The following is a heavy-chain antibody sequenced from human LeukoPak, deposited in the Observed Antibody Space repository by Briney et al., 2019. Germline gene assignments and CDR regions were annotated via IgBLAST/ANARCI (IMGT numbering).Heavy chain of an antibody. CDR3: ARADSSGYYLFDY. CDR1: GGSFSGYY. V-gene: IGHV4-59*01. J-gene: IGHJ4*02. Sequence: SETLSLTCAVYGGSFSGYYWSWIRQPPGKGLEWIGYIYYSGSTNYNPSLKSRVTISVDTSKNQFSLKLSSVTAADTAVYYCARADSSGYYLFDYWGQGTLVTVSS. CDR2: IYYSGST. D-gene: IGHD3-22*01.